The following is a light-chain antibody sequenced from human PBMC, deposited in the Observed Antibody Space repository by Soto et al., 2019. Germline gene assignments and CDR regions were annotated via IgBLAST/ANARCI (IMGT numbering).Light chain of an antibody. CDR3: CSYAGRFVV. J-gene: IGLJ2*01. CDR2: GNS. V-gene: IGLV1-40*01. Sequence: QSVLTQPPSVSGAPGQRVTISCTGSSSNIGAGYDVHWYQQLPGTAPKLLISGNSNRPSGVPDRFSGSKSGTSASLAITGLQAEDEADYYCCSYAGRFVVFGGGTKLTVL. CDR1: SSNIGAGYD.